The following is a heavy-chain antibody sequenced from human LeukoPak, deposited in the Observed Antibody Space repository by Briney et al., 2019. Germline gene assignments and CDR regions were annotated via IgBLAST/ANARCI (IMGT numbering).Heavy chain of an antibody. CDR1: GDSLSTYY. Sequence: SETLSLTCTVSGDSLSTYYWSWIRQPPGKGLEWIGYISYSGSTNYNPSLKSRVTISVDTSKNQFSLKLSSVTAADTAVYYCARGKTYYDISKDAFDIWGQGTMVTVSS. CDR3: ARGKTYYDISKDAFDI. D-gene: IGHD3-22*01. J-gene: IGHJ3*02. V-gene: IGHV4-59*01. CDR2: ISYSGST.